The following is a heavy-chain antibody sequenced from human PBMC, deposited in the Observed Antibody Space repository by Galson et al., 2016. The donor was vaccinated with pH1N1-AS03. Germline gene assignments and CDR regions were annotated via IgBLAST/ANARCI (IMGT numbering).Heavy chain of an antibody. J-gene: IGHJ4*02. CDR2: IHSSGST. CDR1: GDSITSGNYF. D-gene: IGHD3-3*01. V-gene: IGHV4-61*02. Sequence: TLSLTCTVSGDSITSGNYFWSWIRQPAGKGLEWIGRIHSSGSTDYHSSLKSRVIISVDTSNNEFSLKLSPVTAADTAVYYRARDLGAGGPEDSWGPGTRVTISS. CDR3: ARDLGAGGPEDS.